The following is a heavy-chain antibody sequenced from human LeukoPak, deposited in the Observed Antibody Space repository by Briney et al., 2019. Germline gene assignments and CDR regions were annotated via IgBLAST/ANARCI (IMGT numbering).Heavy chain of an antibody. CDR3: ARDIGYCSSTSCYVVGDY. CDR2: INPNSGGT. J-gene: IGHJ4*02. D-gene: IGHD2-2*01. CDR1: GYTFTGYY. Sequence: ASVKVFCKASGYTFTGYYMHWVRQAPGQGLEWMGRINPNSGGTNYAQKFQGRVTMTRDTSISTAYMELSRLRSDDTAVYYCARDIGYCSSTSCYVVGDYWGQGTLVTVSS. V-gene: IGHV1-2*06.